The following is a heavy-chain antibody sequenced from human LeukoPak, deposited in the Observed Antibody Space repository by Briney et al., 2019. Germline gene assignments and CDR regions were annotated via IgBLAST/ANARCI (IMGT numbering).Heavy chain of an antibody. Sequence: ASVKVSCKASGYTFTSYDINWVRQAPGQGLEWMGWISAYNGNTDYAQKFQGRVTMTTDTSTSTAYMELRSLRSDDTAVYYCARVLAYCSSTSCHDYWGQGTLVTVYS. CDR3: ARVLAYCSSTSCHDY. CDR2: ISAYNGNT. V-gene: IGHV1-18*01. CDR1: GYTFTSYD. J-gene: IGHJ4*02. D-gene: IGHD2-2*01.